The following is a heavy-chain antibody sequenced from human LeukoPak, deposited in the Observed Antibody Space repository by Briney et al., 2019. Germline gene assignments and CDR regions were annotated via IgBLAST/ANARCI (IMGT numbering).Heavy chain of an antibody. J-gene: IGHJ5*02. D-gene: IGHD3-3*01. V-gene: IGHV4-4*07. CDR3: ARHQVETIFGVVTLINANWFDP. Sequence: SETLSLTCSVSGGSISGYYWSWIRQPAGKGLEWIGRIYTSGSTNYNPSLKSRVTISVDTSKNQFSLKLSSVTAADTAVYYCARHQVETIFGVVTLINANWFDPWGQGTLVTVSS. CDR2: IYTSGST. CDR1: GGSISGYY.